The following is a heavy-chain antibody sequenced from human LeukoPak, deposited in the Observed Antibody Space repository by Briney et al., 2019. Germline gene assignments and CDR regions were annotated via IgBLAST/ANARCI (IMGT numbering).Heavy chain of an antibody. CDR1: GYTLTELS. V-gene: IGHV1-24*01. D-gene: IGHD1-26*01. J-gene: IGHJ6*02. Sequence: ASVKVSCKVSGYTLTELSMHWVRQAPGKGLEWMGGFDPEDGETIYAQKFQGRVTMTEDTSTDTAYMELSSLRSEDTAVYYCATSAVGATHYYYGMDVWGQGTTVTVSS. CDR3: ATSAVGATHYYYGMDV. CDR2: FDPEDGET.